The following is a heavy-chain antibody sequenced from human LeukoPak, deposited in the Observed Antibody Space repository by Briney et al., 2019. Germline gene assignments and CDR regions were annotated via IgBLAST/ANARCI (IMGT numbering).Heavy chain of an antibody. CDR2: IIPIFGTA. D-gene: IGHD3-3*02. V-gene: IGHV1-69*13. J-gene: IGHJ4*02. CDR1: GRTFSSYA. Sequence: SVKVSCKASGRTFSSYAISWVRQAPGQGLEWMGGIIPIFGTANYAQKFQGRVTITADESTSTAYMELSSLRSEDTAVYYCAREGAFTARGFDYWGQGTLVTVSS. CDR3: AREGAFTARGFDY.